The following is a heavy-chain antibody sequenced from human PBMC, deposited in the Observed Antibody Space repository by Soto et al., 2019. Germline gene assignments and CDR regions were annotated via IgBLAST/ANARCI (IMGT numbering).Heavy chain of an antibody. CDR1: GYTLTRYS. Sequence: VKVSCKASGYTLTRYSMHWVRQAPGQGLEWMGGINPNSGGTNYAQKFQGRVTVTRDTSTSTAYMELSSLRSDDTAVYYCARVFDPWGQGTLVTVSS. V-gene: IGHV1-2*02. J-gene: IGHJ5*02. CDR3: ARVFDP. CDR2: INPNSGGT.